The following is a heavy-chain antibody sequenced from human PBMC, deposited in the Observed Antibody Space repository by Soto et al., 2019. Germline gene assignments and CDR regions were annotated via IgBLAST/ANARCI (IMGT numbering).Heavy chain of an antibody. D-gene: IGHD5-12*01. J-gene: IGHJ6*02. CDR2: ISSSSSTI. Sequence: GGSLRLSCAASGFTFSSYSMNWVRQAPGKGLEWVSYISSSSSTIYYADSVKGRFTISRDNAKNSLYLQMSSLRAEDTAVYYCARDRGGYDRLYYYHGMDVWGQGTTVTVSS. CDR1: GFTFSSYS. CDR3: ARDRGGYDRLYYYHGMDV. V-gene: IGHV3-48*01.